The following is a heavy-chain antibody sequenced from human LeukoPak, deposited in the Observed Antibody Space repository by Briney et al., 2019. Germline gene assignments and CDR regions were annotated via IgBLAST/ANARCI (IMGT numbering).Heavy chain of an antibody. CDR1: GYTFTGYY. D-gene: IGHD3-10*01. Sequence: ASVKVSCKASGYTFTGYYMHWVRQAPGQGLEWMGWINPNSGGTNYAQKFQGRVTMTRDTSISTAYMELSRLRSDDTAVYYCARDHFPLWFGELSRNWFDPWGQGTLVTVSS. J-gene: IGHJ5*02. CDR3: ARDHFPLWFGELSRNWFDP. CDR2: INPNSGGT. V-gene: IGHV1-2*02.